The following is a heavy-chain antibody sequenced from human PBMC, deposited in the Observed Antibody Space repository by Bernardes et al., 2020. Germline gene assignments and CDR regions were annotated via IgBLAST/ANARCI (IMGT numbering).Heavy chain of an antibody. D-gene: IGHD5-12*01. V-gene: IGHV4-59*01. CDR1: GGSISSYY. Sequence: SETLSLTCTVSGGSISSYYWSWIRQPPGKGLEWIGYIYYSGSTNYNPSLKSRVTISVDTSKNQFSLKLSSVTAADTAVYYCAREGGYSPPAGYYYYGMDVWGQWTTVTVSS. J-gene: IGHJ6*02. CDR2: IYYSGST. CDR3: AREGGYSPPAGYYYYGMDV.